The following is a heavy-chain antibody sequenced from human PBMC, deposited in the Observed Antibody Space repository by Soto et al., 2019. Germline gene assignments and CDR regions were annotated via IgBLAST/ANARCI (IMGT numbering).Heavy chain of an antibody. CDR3: AGRWFWWGRPFDI. CDR2: INHSGST. CDR1: GGSFSGYY. D-gene: IGHD2-21*02. V-gene: IGHV4-34*01. J-gene: IGHJ3*02. Sequence: SETLSLTCAVYGGSFSGYYWSWIRQPPGKGLEWIGEINHSGSTNYTPSLKSRVTISVDTSKNQFSLKLSSVTAADTAVYYCAGRWFWWGRPFDIWGQGTMVTVSS.